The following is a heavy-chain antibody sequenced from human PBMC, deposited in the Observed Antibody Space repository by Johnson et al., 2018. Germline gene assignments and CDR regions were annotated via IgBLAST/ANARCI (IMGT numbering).Heavy chain of an antibody. CDR1: GFTFSSYG. Sequence: VQLVESGGGVVQXGRSLRLSCAASGFTFSSYGMHWVRQAPGKGLEWVAVISYDGSNKYYADSVKGRFTISGDNSKKTRYRQMNSRRAEDTAVYYCAAARLPLFYYYYYMDVWGKGTTVTVSS. V-gene: IGHV3-30*03. CDR3: AAARLPLFYYYYYMDV. CDR2: ISYDGSNK. J-gene: IGHJ6*03. D-gene: IGHD2-15*01.